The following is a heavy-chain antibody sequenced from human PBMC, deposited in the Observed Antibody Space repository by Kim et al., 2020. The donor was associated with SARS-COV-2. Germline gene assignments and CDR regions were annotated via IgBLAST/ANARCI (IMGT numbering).Heavy chain of an antibody. D-gene: IGHD4-4*01. CDR2: KT. J-gene: IGHJ4*02. CDR3: ARDMNPTVYDY. Sequence: KTRDSQKFQGRVTITRDTSATTAYMDLSSLTSEDTAIYYCARDMNPTVYDYWGQGTLVTVSS. V-gene: IGHV1-3*01.